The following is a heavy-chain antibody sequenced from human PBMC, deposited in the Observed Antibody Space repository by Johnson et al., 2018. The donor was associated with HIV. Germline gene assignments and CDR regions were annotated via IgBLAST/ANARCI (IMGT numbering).Heavy chain of an antibody. J-gene: IGHJ3*02. CDR1: RFTFSRYG. V-gene: IGHV3-30*03. Sequence: QVQLVESGGGVVQPGRSLRLSCAASRFTFSRYGMHWVRQAPGKGLEWVAVIPYDGSNKYYADSVKGRFTISRDNAKNSLFLQMNSLRADDTAVFYCARDLRVGAIDGFDIWGQGTKVTVAS. CDR2: IPYDGSNK. D-gene: IGHD1-26*01. CDR3: ARDLRVGAIDGFDI.